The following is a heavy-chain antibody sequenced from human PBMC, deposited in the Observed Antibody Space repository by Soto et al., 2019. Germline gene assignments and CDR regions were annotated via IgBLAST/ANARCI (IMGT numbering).Heavy chain of an antibody. CDR2: ISGSGVAK. J-gene: IGHJ4*02. CDR3: AKDRSPGATTWNVY. D-gene: IGHD1-26*01. CDR1: GFTFSSNA. V-gene: IGHV3-23*01. Sequence: DVQLLESGGALVQPGGSLRLSCVASGFTFSSNAMNWVRQAPGKGLEWVSTISGSGVAKHYADSVKGRFTISRDNSNNTVFLQMNSLRAKDAAVYYCAKDRSPGATTWNVYWGQGTLVTVSS.